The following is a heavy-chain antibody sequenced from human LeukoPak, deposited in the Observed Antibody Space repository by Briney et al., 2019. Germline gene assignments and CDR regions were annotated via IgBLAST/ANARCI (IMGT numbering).Heavy chain of an antibody. J-gene: IGHJ5*02. V-gene: IGHV4-39*07. CDR2: IHNSGSA. D-gene: IGHD6-13*01. CDR3: ARYRIAPLGNWFDP. Sequence: SETLSLTCTVSGGSFSSSSYYWGWIRQPPGKGLEWIGSIHNSGSAHYNPSLKSRITISVDTSKNQFSLKLSSVTAADTAVYYCARYRIAPLGNWFDPWGQGTLVTVPS. CDR1: GGSFSSSSYY.